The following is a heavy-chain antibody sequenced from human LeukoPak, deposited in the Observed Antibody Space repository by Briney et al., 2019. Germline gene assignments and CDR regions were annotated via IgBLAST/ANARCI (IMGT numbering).Heavy chain of an antibody. CDR3: ARDQFYGSGRGWFDP. Sequence: SVKVSCKASGGTFSSYAISWVRQAPGQGLEWMGRIIPIFGTANYAQKFQGRVTITTDESTSTAYMELSSLRSEDTVVYYCARDQFYGSGRGWFDPWGQGTLVTVSS. V-gene: IGHV1-69*05. D-gene: IGHD3-10*01. CDR1: GGTFSSYA. CDR2: IIPIFGTA. J-gene: IGHJ5*02.